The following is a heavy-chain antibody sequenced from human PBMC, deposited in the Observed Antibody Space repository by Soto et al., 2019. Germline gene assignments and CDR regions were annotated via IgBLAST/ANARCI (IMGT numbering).Heavy chain of an antibody. J-gene: IGHJ5*02. CDR3: AKDQYSSSWNWFDP. CDR1: GFPFSSYA. V-gene: IGHV3-23*01. D-gene: IGHD6-13*01. CDR2: ISGSGGST. Sequence: PGGSLRLSCAASGFPFSSYAMSWVRQAPGKGLEWVSAISGSGGSTYYADSVKGRFTISRDNSKNTLYLQMNSLRAEDTAVYYCAKDQYSSSWNWFDPWGQGTLVTVSS.